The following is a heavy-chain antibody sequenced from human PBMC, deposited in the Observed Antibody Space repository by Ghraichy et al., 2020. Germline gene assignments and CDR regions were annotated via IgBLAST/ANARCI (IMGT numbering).Heavy chain of an antibody. V-gene: IGHV6-1*01. D-gene: IGHD6-19*01. Sequence: SQTLSLTCAISGDSVSSNSAAWTWIRQSPSKGLEWLGGTYSRSKWYNDYAVSVKSRITINPDTSKNQFSLQLSSVTPEDTAVYYCARAVAGTFDYWGQGTRVTVSS. CDR3: ARAVAGTFDY. CDR2: TYSRSKWYN. J-gene: IGHJ4*02. CDR1: GDSVSSNSAA.